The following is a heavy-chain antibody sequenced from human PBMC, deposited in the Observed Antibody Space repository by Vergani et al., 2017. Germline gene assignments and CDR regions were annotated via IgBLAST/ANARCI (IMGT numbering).Heavy chain of an antibody. Sequence: QVQLQESGPGLVKPSQTLSLTCTVSGGSISSGGYYWSWIRQPPGKGLEWIGYIYYSGSTYYNPSLKSRVTISVDTSKNEFSLELSSVTAADTAVYYCVLGLRYPPTKDYYYYYMGVGGKGTTVTGSS. J-gene: IGHJ6*03. V-gene: IGHV4-31*03. D-gene: IGHD3-9*01. CDR2: IYYSGST. CDR1: GGSISSGGYY. CDR3: VLGLRYPPTKDYYYYYMGV.